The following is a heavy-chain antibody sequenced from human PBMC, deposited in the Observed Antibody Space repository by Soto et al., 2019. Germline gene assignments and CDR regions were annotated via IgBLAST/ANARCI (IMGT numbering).Heavy chain of an antibody. D-gene: IGHD3-9*01. Sequence: PGGSLRLSCAASGFTFSSYAMSWVRQAPGKGLEWVSAISGSGGSTYYADSVKGRFTISRDNSKNTLYLQMNSLRAEDAAVYYCAKERHYDILTGYFAGLPWFDPWGQGTLVTVSS. CDR1: GFTFSSYA. CDR2: ISGSGGST. CDR3: AKERHYDILTGYFAGLPWFDP. J-gene: IGHJ5*02. V-gene: IGHV3-23*01.